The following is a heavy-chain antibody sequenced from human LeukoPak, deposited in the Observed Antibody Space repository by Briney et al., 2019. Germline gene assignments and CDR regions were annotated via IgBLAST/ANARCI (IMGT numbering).Heavy chain of an antibody. Sequence: ASVKVSCKASGGTFSSYAISWVRQAPGQGLEWMGRIIPILGIANYAQKFQGRVTIATDESTSTAYMELSSLRSEDTAVYYCARCQRDYGGNSGAFDIWGQGTMVTVSS. J-gene: IGHJ3*02. D-gene: IGHD4-23*01. CDR2: IIPILGIA. V-gene: IGHV1-69*04. CDR1: GGTFSSYA. CDR3: ARCQRDYGGNSGAFDI.